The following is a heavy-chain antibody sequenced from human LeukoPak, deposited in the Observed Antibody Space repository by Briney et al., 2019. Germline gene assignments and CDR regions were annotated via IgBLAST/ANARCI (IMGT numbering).Heavy chain of an antibody. CDR2: IYYSGST. Sequence: SETLSLTCTVSGGSISSSSYYWGWIRQPPGKGLEWIGSIYYSGSTYYNPSLKSRVTISVDTSKNQFSLKLSSVTAADTAVYYCARNEDSSGWYYYWGQGTLVTVSS. CDR3: ARNEDSSGWYYY. J-gene: IGHJ4*02. CDR1: GGSISSSSYY. V-gene: IGHV4-39*07. D-gene: IGHD6-19*01.